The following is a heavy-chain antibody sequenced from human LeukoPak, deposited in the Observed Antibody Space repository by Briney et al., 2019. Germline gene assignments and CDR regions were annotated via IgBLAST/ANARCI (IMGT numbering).Heavy chain of an antibody. D-gene: IGHD5/OR15-5a*01. Sequence: SQTLSLTCTVSGGSISSGDYYWSWIRQPPGKGLEWIGYIYYSGSTYYNPSLKSRVTISVDTSKNQFSLKLSSVTAADTVVYYCAREVPMSNFYYGMDVWGKGTTVTVSS. CDR1: GGSISSGDYY. CDR2: IYYSGST. J-gene: IGHJ6*04. CDR3: AREVPMSNFYYGMDV. V-gene: IGHV4-30-4*01.